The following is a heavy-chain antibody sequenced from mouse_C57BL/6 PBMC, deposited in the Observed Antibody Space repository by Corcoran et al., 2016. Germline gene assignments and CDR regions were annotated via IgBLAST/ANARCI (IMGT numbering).Heavy chain of an antibody. J-gene: IGHJ3*01. V-gene: IGHV9-3*01. CDR1: GYTFTTYG. D-gene: IGHD1-1*01. CDR3: ARGSSSWFAY. CDR2: INTYSGVP. Sequence: QIQLVQSGPELKKPGETVKISCKASGYTFTTYGMSWVKQAPGKSLKWMGWINTYSGVPTYADDFKGRFAFSLETSASTAYLQINNLKNEDTATYFCARGSSSWFAYWGQGTLVTVSA.